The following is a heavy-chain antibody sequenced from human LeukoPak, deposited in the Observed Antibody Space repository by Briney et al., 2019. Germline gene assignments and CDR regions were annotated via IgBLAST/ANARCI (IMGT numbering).Heavy chain of an antibody. V-gene: IGHV3-74*01. CDR3: ARVGNYYGDYEYFDY. CDR1: GFTFSNHW. J-gene: IGHJ4*02. CDR2: INRGGSST. Sequence: GGSLRLSCAASGFTFSNHWMHWVRQAPGKGLMWVSRINRGGSSTSYADSVKGRFTISRDNAKNTLYLQMNSLRAEDTAVYYCARVGNYYGDYEYFDYWGQGTLVTVSS. D-gene: IGHD4-17*01.